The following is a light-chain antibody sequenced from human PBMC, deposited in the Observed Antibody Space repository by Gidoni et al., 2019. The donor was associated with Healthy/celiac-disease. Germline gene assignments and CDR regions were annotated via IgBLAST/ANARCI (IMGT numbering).Light chain of an antibody. J-gene: IGKJ1*01. CDR1: QSISSW. CDR2: KAS. Sequence: DIQMTQSPSTLSASVGDRVNITCRASQSISSWLAWYQQKPGKAPKLLIYKASSLESGVPSRFSGSGSGTEFTLTIISLQPDDFATYYCQQYNSYSRTFGQGTKVEIK. CDR3: QQYNSYSRT. V-gene: IGKV1-5*03.